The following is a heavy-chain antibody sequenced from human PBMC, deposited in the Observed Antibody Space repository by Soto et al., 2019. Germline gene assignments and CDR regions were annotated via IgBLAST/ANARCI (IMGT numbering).Heavy chain of an antibody. V-gene: IGHV1-2*06. J-gene: IGHJ4*02. CDR1: GYTFTKYY. CDR2: INPNTGGT. Sequence: ASVKFSCKAPGYTFTKYYVLWVRQAPGQGLEWVGRINPNTGGTNYAQKFQDRVTMTRDTSITTAYMELSRLRSDDTAVYYCARQLAYCGGDCYTEPIDYWGQGTQVTVSS. CDR3: ARQLAYCGGDCYTEPIDY. D-gene: IGHD2-21*02.